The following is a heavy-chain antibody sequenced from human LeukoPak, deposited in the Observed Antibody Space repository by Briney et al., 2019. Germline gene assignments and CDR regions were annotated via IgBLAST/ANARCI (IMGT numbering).Heavy chain of an antibody. CDR3: AKDILVAGTAGAFDI. CDR2: ISWNSGSI. J-gene: IGHJ3*02. V-gene: IGHV3-9*01. CDR1: GFTFDDHA. Sequence: PGGSLRLSCAASGFTFDDHAMHWVRQAPGKGLEWVSGISWNSGSIGYADSVKGRFTISRDNAKNSLYLQMNSLRAEDTALYYCAKDILVAGTAGAFDIWGQGTMVTVSS. D-gene: IGHD6-19*01.